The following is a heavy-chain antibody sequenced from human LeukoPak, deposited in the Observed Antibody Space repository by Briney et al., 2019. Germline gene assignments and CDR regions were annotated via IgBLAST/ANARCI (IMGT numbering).Heavy chain of an antibody. Sequence: PSVKGSCKASGYTFTSYYMHWVGQAPGQGLEWMGRINPSGGSTSYAQKFQGRATMTRDTSTSTVYMERSSLRSEDTAVYYCAREAVYYYGSGSSGSYYYYYGMDVWGQGTTVTVSS. J-gene: IGHJ6*02. CDR3: AREAVYYYGSGSSGSYYYYYGMDV. V-gene: IGHV1-46*01. CDR2: INPSGGST. CDR1: GYTFTSYY. D-gene: IGHD3-10*01.